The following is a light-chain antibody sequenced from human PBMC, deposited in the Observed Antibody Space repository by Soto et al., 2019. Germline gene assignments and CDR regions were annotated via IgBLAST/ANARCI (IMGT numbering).Light chain of an antibody. V-gene: IGKV3-15*01. CDR1: QSVSTN. CDR3: QQYNTWPWT. J-gene: IGKJ1*01. CDR2: GAS. Sequence: EIVMTQSPATLSVSPGERATLSCRASQSVSTNLAWYQQKPGQAPRLLVYGASTRATGIPARFSASGSGTDFALSIRSLRSEDSAVYYCQQYNTWPWTFGQGTKVDIK.